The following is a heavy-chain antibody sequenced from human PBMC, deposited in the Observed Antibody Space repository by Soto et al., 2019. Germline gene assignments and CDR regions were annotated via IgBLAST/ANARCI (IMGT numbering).Heavy chain of an antibody. CDR2: ISYDGSNK. V-gene: IGHV3-30*18. CDR1: GFTFSSYG. J-gene: IGHJ6*02. D-gene: IGHD3-3*01. Sequence: LRLSCAASGFTFSSYGMHWVRQAPGKGLEWVAVISYDGSNKYYADSVKGRFTISRDNSKNTLYLQMNSLRAEDTAVYYCAKDLPRITIFGVVIENYYYGMDVWGQGTTVTVSS. CDR3: AKDLPRITIFGVVIENYYYGMDV.